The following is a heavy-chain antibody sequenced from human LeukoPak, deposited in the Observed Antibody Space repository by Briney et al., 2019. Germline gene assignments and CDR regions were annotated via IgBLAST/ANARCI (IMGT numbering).Heavy chain of an antibody. Sequence: GASVTVSCKASGYTFTHYIINWVRQAPGQGLEWMGKLSAYNNYTTYAQKFQGRIAMTTDTSTNTAYMDLRSLRSDDTAFYYCAREGADDHGRLLWFDPWGQGTPVTVSS. D-gene: IGHD4-17*01. J-gene: IGHJ5*02. CDR3: AREGADDHGRLLWFDP. V-gene: IGHV1-18*01. CDR1: GYTFTHYI. CDR2: LSAYNNYT.